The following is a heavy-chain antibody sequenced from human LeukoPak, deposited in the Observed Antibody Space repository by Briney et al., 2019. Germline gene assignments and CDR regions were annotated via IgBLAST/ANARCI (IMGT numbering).Heavy chain of an antibody. D-gene: IGHD3-3*01. Sequence: PGGSLRLSCAASGFTFSSYWMSWVRQTPGKGLEWVANIKQDGSEKYYVDSVKGRFTISRDNAKNSLYLRMNSLRAEDTAVYYCARNYDFWSGYFNSVDSWGQGTLVTVSS. CDR2: IKQDGSEK. CDR1: GFTFSSYW. V-gene: IGHV3-7*01. J-gene: IGHJ5*01. CDR3: ARNYDFWSGYFNSVDS.